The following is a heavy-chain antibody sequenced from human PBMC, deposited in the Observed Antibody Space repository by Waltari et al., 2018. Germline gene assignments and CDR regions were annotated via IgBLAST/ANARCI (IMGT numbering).Heavy chain of an antibody. CDR1: GGTFSSYA. Sequence: QVQLVQSGAEVKKPGSSVKVSCKASGGTFSSYAISCVRQALGQGLEWMGRIIPIFGTANYGQKCQGRVTITADEATSTAYMELSSLRSEDTAVYYCARAVTTVTSYWYFDLWGRGTLVTVSS. CDR3: ARAVTTVTSYWYFDL. D-gene: IGHD4-17*01. V-gene: IGHV1-69*15. J-gene: IGHJ2*01. CDR2: IIPIFGTA.